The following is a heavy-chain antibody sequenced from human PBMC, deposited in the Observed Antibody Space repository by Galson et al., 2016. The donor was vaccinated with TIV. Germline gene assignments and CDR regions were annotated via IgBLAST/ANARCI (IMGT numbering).Heavy chain of an antibody. CDR2: IDWDDDK. D-gene: IGHD6-13*01. V-gene: IGHV2-70*11. CDR3: ARTRSAAAGGLDF. Sequence: PALVKPTQTLILTCTFSGFSLGTSGMCVSWVRQPPGKALEWLARIDWDDDKYYSTSLRTRLTISKDTSKNKVVLMVTDVDPMDTATYFCARTRSAAAGGLDFWGQGTLVTVSS. J-gene: IGHJ4*02. CDR1: GFSLGTSGMC.